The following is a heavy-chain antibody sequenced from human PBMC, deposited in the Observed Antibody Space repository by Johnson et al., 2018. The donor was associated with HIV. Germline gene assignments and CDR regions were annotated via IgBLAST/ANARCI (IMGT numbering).Heavy chain of an antibody. CDR2: IRYDGSNK. J-gene: IGHJ3*02. D-gene: IGHD2-21*02. CDR1: GFTFSSYG. Sequence: QVQLVESGGGVVQPGGSLRLSCAASGFTFSSYGMHWVRQAPGKGLEWVAFIRYDGSNKYYADSVKGRLTVSRDNAKNSLFLQIDNLRAEDTAVYYCVRDDYAFHIWGQGTMVTVSS. CDR3: VRDDYAFHI. V-gene: IGHV3-30*02.